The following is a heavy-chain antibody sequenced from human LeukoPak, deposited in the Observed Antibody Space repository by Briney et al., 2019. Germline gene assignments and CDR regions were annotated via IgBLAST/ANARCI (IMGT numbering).Heavy chain of an antibody. J-gene: IGHJ4*02. Sequence: GASVKVSCKASGGTFSSYAISWVRQAPGQGLEWMGVIIPIFGTANYAQKFQGRVTITADESTSTAHMELSSLRSEDTAVYYCARGTTIFGVVTHFDYWGQGTLVTVSS. V-gene: IGHV1-69*01. CDR1: GGTFSSYA. CDR2: IIPIFGTA. CDR3: ARGTTIFGVVTHFDY. D-gene: IGHD3-3*01.